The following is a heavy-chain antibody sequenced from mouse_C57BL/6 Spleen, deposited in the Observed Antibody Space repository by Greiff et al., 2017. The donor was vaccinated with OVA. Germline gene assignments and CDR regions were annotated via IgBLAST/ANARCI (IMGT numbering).Heavy chain of an antibody. CDR3: AREDSSGSFAY. CDR2: IDPSDSYT. Sequence: QVQLQQPGAELVMPGASVKLSCKASGYTFTSYWMHWVKQRPGQGLEWIGEIDPSDSYTNYNQKFKGKSTLTVDKSSSTAYMQLSSLTSEDSAVYYCAREDSSGSFAYGGQGTLVTVSA. J-gene: IGHJ3*01. D-gene: IGHD3-2*02. V-gene: IGHV1-69*01. CDR1: GYTFTSYW.